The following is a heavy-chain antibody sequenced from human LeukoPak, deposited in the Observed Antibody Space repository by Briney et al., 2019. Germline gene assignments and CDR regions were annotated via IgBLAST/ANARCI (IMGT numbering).Heavy chain of an antibody. V-gene: IGHV4-38-2*01. Sequence: PSETLSLTCAVSGYSISSGYHWAWIRQPPGKGLEWIGTVYHSGSAYYKASLKSRVTISVDKSKNQFYLRLTTVTAADTAVYYCARFGLGFTKGDHWGQGTLVTVSS. J-gene: IGHJ4*02. CDR3: ARFGLGFTKGDH. D-gene: IGHD3-16*01. CDR1: GYSISSGYH. CDR2: VYHSGSA.